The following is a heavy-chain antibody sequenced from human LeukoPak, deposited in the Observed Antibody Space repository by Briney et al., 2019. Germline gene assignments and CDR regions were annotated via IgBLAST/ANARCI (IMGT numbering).Heavy chain of an antibody. J-gene: IGHJ4*02. Sequence: PSETLSLTCTVSGGSISSYYWSWIRQPPGKGLEWIGYIYYSGSTNYNPSLKSRVTISVDTSKNQFSLKMSSVTAADTAVYYCARHDRNVITFGGVYDYFDYWGQGTLVTVSS. D-gene: IGHD3-16*01. CDR1: GGSISSYY. CDR2: IYYSGST. V-gene: IGHV4-59*08. CDR3: ARHDRNVITFGGVYDYFDY.